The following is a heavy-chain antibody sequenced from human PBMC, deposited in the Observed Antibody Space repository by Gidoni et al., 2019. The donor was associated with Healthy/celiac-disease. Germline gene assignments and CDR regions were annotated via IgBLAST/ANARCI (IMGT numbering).Heavy chain of an antibody. J-gene: IGHJ6*02. V-gene: IGHV3-30*18. CDR1: GFTFSSYV. Sequence: VQLVESGGGVVQPGRSLRLSCAASGFTFSSYVMHWVLQAPGKGLEWVACISYDGSNKNYAESVKGRFTIDRDNSKNTLYLQMNSLRAEDTAVYYCAKDGYCSSTSCLVYYYYYGMDVWGQGTTVTVSS. CDR2: ISYDGSNK. D-gene: IGHD2-2*03. CDR3: AKDGYCSSTSCLVYYYYYGMDV.